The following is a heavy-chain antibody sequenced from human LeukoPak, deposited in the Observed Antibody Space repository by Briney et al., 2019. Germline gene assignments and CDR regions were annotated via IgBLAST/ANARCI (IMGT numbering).Heavy chain of an antibody. D-gene: IGHD3-22*01. J-gene: IGHJ4*02. Sequence: ASVKVSCKVSGYTLTELSMHWVRQAPGKGLEWMGGFDPEDGETTYAQKFQGRVTMTEDTSTDTAYMELSSLRSEDTAVYYCATXXGRDYYXDSSGYYYYFDYWGQGTLVTVSS. CDR3: ATXXGRDYYXDSSGYYYYFDY. CDR2: FDPEDGET. CDR1: GYTLTELS. V-gene: IGHV1-24*01.